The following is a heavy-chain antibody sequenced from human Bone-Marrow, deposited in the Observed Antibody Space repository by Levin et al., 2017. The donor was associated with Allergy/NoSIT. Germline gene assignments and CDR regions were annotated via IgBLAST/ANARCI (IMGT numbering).Heavy chain of an antibody. CDR3: VRDHSGYDYYFDH. J-gene: IGHJ4*02. CDR2: ISFDGSDK. V-gene: IGHV3-30*04. CDR1: SFTFRRYA. D-gene: IGHD5-12*01. Sequence: GESLKISCEASSFTFRRYAMHWVRQAPGKGLEWVALISFDGSDKFYADSVKGRFSISRDNSKDTLFLQMNNLRPEDTALYYCVRDHSGYDYYFDHWGQGTLVIVSS.